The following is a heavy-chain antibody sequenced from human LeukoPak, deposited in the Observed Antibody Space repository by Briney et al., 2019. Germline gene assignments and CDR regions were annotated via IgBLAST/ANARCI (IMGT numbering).Heavy chain of an antibody. Sequence: GGSLRLSCAASGFTFSSYAMSWVRQAPGKGLEWVSAISGSGGSTYYADSVKGRFTIPRDNSKNTLYLQMNSLRAEDTAVYYCAKLQDSSGWYLPEDAFDIWGQGTMVTVSS. CDR2: ISGSGGST. CDR1: GFTFSSYA. J-gene: IGHJ3*02. D-gene: IGHD6-19*01. CDR3: AKLQDSSGWYLPEDAFDI. V-gene: IGHV3-23*01.